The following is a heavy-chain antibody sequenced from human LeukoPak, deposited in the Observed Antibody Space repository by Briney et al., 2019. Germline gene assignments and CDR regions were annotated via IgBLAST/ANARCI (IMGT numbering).Heavy chain of an antibody. J-gene: IGHJ5*02. V-gene: IGHV3-53*01. CDR3: ARGYCSGGSCFSNWFDP. Sequence: PGGSLRLSCAASGFTVSSNYMSWVRQAPGKGLEWVSVIYSGGSTYYADSVKGRFTISRDNSKNTLYLQMNSLRAEDTAVYYCARGYCSGGSCFSNWFDPWGQGTLVTVSS. CDR2: IYSGGST. CDR1: GFTVSSNY. D-gene: IGHD2-15*01.